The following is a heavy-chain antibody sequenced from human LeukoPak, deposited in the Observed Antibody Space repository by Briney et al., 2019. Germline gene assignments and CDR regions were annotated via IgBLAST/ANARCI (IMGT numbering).Heavy chain of an antibody. D-gene: IGHD3-3*01. CDR1: GGSISSYY. CDR2: IYYSGST. Sequence: SETLSLTCTVSGGSISSYYWSWIRQPPGKGLEWIGYIYYSGSTNYNPSLKSRVTISVDTSKNQFSLKLSSVTAADTAVYYCARVATIFGVVNDYYYMDVWGKGTTVTVSS. CDR3: ARVATIFGVVNDYYYMDV. V-gene: IGHV4-59*01. J-gene: IGHJ6*03.